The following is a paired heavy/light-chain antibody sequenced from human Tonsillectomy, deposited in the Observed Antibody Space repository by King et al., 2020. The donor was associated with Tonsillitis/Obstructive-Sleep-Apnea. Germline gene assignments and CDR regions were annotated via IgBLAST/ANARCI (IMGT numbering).Heavy chain of an antibody. J-gene: IGHJ6*03. D-gene: IGHD5-12*01. CDR3: ARATEEATTNMGNGDYYYMDV. Sequence: QVQLVQSGAEVKKPGASVKVSCKASGYTFTSYYMHWVRQAPGQGLEWMGIINPSGGSTSYAQKFQGRVTMTRDTSTSTVYMELSSLRSEDTAVYYCARATEEATTNMGNGDYYYMDVWGKGTTVTVSS. CDR1: GYTFTSYY. V-gene: IGHV1-46*01. CDR2: INPSGGST.
Light chain of an antibody. Sequence: SYELTQPPSVSVSPGQTARITCSGDALPKQYAYWYQQKPGQAPVLVICKDSERPSGIPERFSGSSSGTTVTLTISGVQAEDEADYYCQSADSSGNYDVIFGGGTKLTVL. J-gene: IGLJ2*01. CDR1: ALPKQY. CDR2: KDS. CDR3: QSADSSGNYDVI. V-gene: IGLV3-25*02.